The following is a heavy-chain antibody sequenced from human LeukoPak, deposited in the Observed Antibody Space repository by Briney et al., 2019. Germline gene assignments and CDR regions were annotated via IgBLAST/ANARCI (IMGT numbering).Heavy chain of an antibody. CDR2: IYYSGST. CDR1: GGSISSSSYY. CDR3: ARLTPGYLDY. V-gene: IGHV4-39*01. D-gene: IGHD2-15*01. J-gene: IGHJ4*02. Sequence: SETLSLTCTVSGGSISSSSYYWGWIRQPPGKGLEWIGSIYYSGSTYYNPSLKSRVTISVDTSKNQFSLKLSSVTAADTAVYYCARLTPGYLDYWDQGTLVTVSS.